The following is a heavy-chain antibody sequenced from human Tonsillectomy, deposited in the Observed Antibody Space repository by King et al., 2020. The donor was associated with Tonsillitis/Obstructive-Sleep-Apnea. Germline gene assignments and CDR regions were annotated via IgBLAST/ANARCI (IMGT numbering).Heavy chain of an antibody. J-gene: IGHJ4*02. CDR1: GGSISSSNW. CDR2: IYHSGST. CDR3: ARGGVQQLAPFDY. V-gene: IGHV4-4*02. Sequence: QLQESGPGLVKPSGTLSLTCVVSGGSISSSNWWRWVRQPPGKGVGWIGEIYHSGSTNYNTSLKSRVTQSVDKSKKQFSLKLGSVAAADTAVYYCARGGVQQLAPFDYWGQGTLVTVSS. D-gene: IGHD6-13*01.